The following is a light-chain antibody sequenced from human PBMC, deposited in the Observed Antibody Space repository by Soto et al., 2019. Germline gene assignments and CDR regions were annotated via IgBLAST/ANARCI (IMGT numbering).Light chain of an antibody. Sequence: DIRMSQSPSSVSASVGDRVSITCRASQGISSWLAWYQQKPGKAPKLLIYAASSLQSGVPSRFSGSGSGTDFTLTISRLEPEDFAVYWCQQFGTSPYTFGQGTKVDSK. CDR3: QQFGTSPYT. J-gene: IGKJ2*01. V-gene: IGKV1-12*01. CDR1: QGISSW. CDR2: AAS.